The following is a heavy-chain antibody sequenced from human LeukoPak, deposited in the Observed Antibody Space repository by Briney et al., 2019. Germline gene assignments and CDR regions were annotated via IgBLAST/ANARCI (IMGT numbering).Heavy chain of an antibody. J-gene: IGHJ4*02. D-gene: IGHD3-10*01. V-gene: IGHV3-30*18. CDR1: GFTFSSYG. CDR3: AKEGVMVRGDPWYFDY. Sequence: GGSLRLSCAASGFTFSSYGMHWVRQAPGKGLEWVAVISYDGSNKYYADSVKGRFTISRDNSKDTLYLQMNSLRAEDTAVYYCAKEGVMVRGDPWYFDYWGQGTLVTVSS. CDR2: ISYDGSNK.